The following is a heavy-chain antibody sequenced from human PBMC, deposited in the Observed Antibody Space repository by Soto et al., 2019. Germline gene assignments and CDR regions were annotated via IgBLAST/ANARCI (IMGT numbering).Heavy chain of an antibody. CDR1: GFTFSSYW. V-gene: IGHV3-74*01. D-gene: IGHD6-19*01. CDR2: INSDGSST. J-gene: IGHJ3*02. CDR3: ASVDLAVADDAFDI. Sequence: SLRLSCAASGFTFSSYWMHWVRQAPGKGLVWVSRINSDGSSTSYADSVKGRFTISRDNAKNTLYLQMNNLRAEDTAVYYCASVDLAVADDAFDIWGQGTMVTVSS.